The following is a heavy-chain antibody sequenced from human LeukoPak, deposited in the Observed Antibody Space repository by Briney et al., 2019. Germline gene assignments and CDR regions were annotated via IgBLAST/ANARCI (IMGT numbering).Heavy chain of an antibody. CDR1: GFTFDDYA. CDR3: ASLGYCSSTSCYTSGGIWFDP. D-gene: IGHD2-2*02. J-gene: IGHJ5*02. Sequence: GRSLRLSCAASGFTFDDYAMHWVRRAPGKGLEWVSGISWNSGSIGYADSVKGRFTISRDNAKNSLYLQMNNLRAEDTALYYCASLGYCSSTSCYTSGGIWFDPWGQGTLVTVSS. V-gene: IGHV3-9*01. CDR2: ISWNSGSI.